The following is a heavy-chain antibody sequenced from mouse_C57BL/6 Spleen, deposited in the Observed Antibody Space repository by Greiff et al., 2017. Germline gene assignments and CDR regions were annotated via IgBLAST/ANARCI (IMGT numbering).Heavy chain of an antibody. V-gene: IGHV1-81*01. Sequence: QVQLQQSGAELARPGASVKLSCKASGYTFTSYGISWVKQRTGQGLEWIGEIYPRSGNTYYNEKFKGKATLTADKSSSTAYMELRSLTSEDSALYFCAPKEEEIYDGYSDWFAYWGQGTLVTVSA. CDR2: IYPRSGNT. D-gene: IGHD2-3*01. CDR1: GYTFTSYG. CDR3: APKEEEIYDGYSDWFAY. J-gene: IGHJ3*01.